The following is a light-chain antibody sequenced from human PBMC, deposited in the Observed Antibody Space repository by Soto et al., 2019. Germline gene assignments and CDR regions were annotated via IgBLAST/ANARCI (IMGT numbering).Light chain of an antibody. J-gene: IGLJ2*01. CDR3: SSYAGSNNLV. CDR1: SSDVGGYNY. Sequence: QSALTQPPSASGSPGQSVTISCTGTSSDVGGYNYVSWYQQHPGKAPKLMIYEVSKRPSGVPDRFSGSKSGNTASLTVSGLLAQDEADYYCSSYAGSNNLVFGGGTKLTV. V-gene: IGLV2-8*01. CDR2: EVS.